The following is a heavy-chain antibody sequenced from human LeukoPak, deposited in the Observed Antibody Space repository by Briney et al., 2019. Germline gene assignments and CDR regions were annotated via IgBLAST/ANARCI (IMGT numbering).Heavy chain of an antibody. D-gene: IGHD6-6*01. CDR1: GYTFTGYY. CDR2: INPNSGGT. CDR3: AREGVSGAYSSFLYYFDY. J-gene: IGHJ4*02. Sequence: ASVKVSCKASGYTFTGYYMHWVRQAPGQGLEWMGWINPNSGGTNYAQKFQGRVTMTRDTSISTAYMELSRLRSDDTAVYYCAREGVSGAYSSFLYYFDYWGQGTLVTVSS. V-gene: IGHV1-2*02.